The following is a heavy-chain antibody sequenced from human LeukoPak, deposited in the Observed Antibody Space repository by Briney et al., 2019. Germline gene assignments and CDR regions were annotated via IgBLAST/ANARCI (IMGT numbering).Heavy chain of an antibody. Sequence: ASVKVSCKASGYTFTSYGITWVRQAPGQGLEWMAWISAYNNTNYAQKIQGRVTVTTDTSTSTAYMELSSLRSEDTAVYYCARQGVGYSSGWYYYYYYYMDVWGKGTTVTVSS. V-gene: IGHV1-18*01. CDR2: ISAYNNT. CDR1: GYTFTSYG. D-gene: IGHD6-19*01. J-gene: IGHJ6*03. CDR3: ARQGVGYSSGWYYYYYYYMDV.